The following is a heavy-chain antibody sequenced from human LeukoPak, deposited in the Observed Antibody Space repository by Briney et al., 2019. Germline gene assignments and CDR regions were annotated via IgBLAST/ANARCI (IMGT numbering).Heavy chain of an antibody. J-gene: IGHJ6*03. D-gene: IGHD3-3*01. CDR3: ARDVSDFWSFSKYYYMDV. CDR1: GYTFTSYG. V-gene: IGHV1-18*01. CDR2: ISAYNGNT. Sequence: ASVKVSCKASGYTFTSYGISWVRQAPGQGLEWMGWISAYNGNTNYAQKLQGRVTMTTDTSTSTAYMELRSLRSDGTAVYYCARDVSDFWSFSKYYYMDVWGKGTTVTVSS.